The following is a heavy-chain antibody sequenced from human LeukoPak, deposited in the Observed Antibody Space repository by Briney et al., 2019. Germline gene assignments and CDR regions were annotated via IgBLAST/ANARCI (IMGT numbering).Heavy chain of an antibody. V-gene: IGHV3-23*01. J-gene: IGHJ3*02. Sequence: SGGSLRLSCAASGFTFSSYAMSWVRQAPGKGLEWVSAISGSGGSTYYADSVKGRFTISRDNSKNTLYLQMNSLRAEDTAVYYRAKDILTDNYRLGGELVPTDAFDIWGQGTMVTVSS. CDR2: ISGSGGST. D-gene: IGHD3-9*01. CDR3: AKDILTDNYRLGGELVPTDAFDI. CDR1: GFTFSSYA.